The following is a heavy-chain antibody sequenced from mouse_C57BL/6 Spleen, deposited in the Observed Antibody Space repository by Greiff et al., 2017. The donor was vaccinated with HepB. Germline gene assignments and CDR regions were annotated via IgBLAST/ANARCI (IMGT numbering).Heavy chain of an antibody. J-gene: IGHJ2*01. Sequence: VQLQQPGAELVKPGASVKLSCKASGYTFTSYWMQWVKQRPGQGLEWIGEIDPSDSYTNYNQKFKGKATLTVDTSSSTAYMQLSSLTSEDSAVYYCARDYDVSFDYWGQGTTLTVSS. CDR3: ARDYDVSFDY. V-gene: IGHV1-50*01. CDR2: IDPSDSYT. CDR1: GYTFTSYW. D-gene: IGHD2-4*01.